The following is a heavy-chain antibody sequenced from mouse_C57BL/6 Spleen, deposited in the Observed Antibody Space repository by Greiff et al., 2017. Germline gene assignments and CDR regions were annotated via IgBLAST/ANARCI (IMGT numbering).Heavy chain of an antibody. CDR3: TRCQSGTGYFDV. V-gene: IGHV1-5*01. CDR2: IYPGNSDT. D-gene: IGHD4-1*01. Sequence: EVQLQQSGTVLARPGASVKMSCKTSGYTFTSYWMHWVKQRPGQGLEWIGAIYPGNSDTSYNQKFKGKAKLTAVTSASTAYMELSSLTNEDSAVYYCTRCQSGTGYFDVWGTGTTVTVSS. CDR1: GYTFTSYW. J-gene: IGHJ1*03.